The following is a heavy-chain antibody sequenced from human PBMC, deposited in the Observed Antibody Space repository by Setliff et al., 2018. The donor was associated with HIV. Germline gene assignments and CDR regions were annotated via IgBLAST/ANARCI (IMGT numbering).Heavy chain of an antibody. V-gene: IGHV4-59*11. D-gene: IGHD4-17*01. J-gene: IGHJ4*02. Sequence: PSETLSLTCTVFGPSINIHYWSWIRQSPGKAFEWIGYIYSTGSTNYNPSLQSRVTISMVASRNQFSLKVTSVTAADTAVYYCAKGAGFYGDYTFDHWGQGRQVTVSS. CDR2: IYSTGST. CDR3: AKGAGFYGDYTFDH. CDR1: GPSINIHY.